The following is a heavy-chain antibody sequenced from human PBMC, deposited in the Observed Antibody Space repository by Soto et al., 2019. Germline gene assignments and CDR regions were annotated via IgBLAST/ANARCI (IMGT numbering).Heavy chain of an antibody. J-gene: IGHJ4*02. Sequence: QVQLVQSGAEVKKPGSSVKVSCQASGVSFSSHAISWVRQAPGQGLGWVGGIIPIFGTGNYAQRFQGRVTITADESTSTAYMELSSLRSEDTAVYYCARETYYYDSSGQYDFDYWGQGTLVTVSS. V-gene: IGHV1-69*01. CDR1: GVSFSSHA. CDR2: IIPIFGTG. D-gene: IGHD3-22*01. CDR3: ARETYYYDSSGQYDFDY.